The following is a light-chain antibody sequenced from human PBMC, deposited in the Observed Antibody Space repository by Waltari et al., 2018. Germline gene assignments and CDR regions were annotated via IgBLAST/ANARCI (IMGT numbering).Light chain of an antibody. Sequence: DIQLTQSPSFLSASVGDRVTITCRASQGISSYLAWYQQNPGKAPKLLIYAASTLQSGVPSRFSGSGSGTEFTLTISSLQPEDFATYYCQQLNSYPPFTFGPGTKVDIK. V-gene: IGKV1-9*01. J-gene: IGKJ3*01. CDR2: AAS. CDR1: QGISSY. CDR3: QQLNSYPPFT.